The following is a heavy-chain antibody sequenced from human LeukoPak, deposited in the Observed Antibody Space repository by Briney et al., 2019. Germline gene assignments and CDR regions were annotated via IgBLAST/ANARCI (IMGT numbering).Heavy chain of an antibody. Sequence: SETLSLTCTVSGGSISSSSYYCGWIRQPPGKGLEWIGSIYYSGSTYYNPSLKSRVTISVDTSKNQFSLKLSSVTAADTAVYYCAGPQDTAMAFDYWGQGTLVTVSS. J-gene: IGHJ4*02. D-gene: IGHD5-18*01. CDR2: IYYSGST. V-gene: IGHV4-39*01. CDR3: AGPQDTAMAFDY. CDR1: GGSISSSSYY.